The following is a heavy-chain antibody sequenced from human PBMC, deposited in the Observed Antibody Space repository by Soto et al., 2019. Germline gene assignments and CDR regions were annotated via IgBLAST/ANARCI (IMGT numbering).Heavy chain of an antibody. D-gene: IGHD2-15*01. V-gene: IGHV3-48*01. CDR3: ARYLLRVLVRRQVYSVDY. J-gene: IGHJ4*02. CDR2: ISSSSSTI. CDR1: GFTFSSYS. Sequence: EVQLVESGGGLVQPGGSLRLSCAASGFTFSSYSMNWVRQAPGKGLEWVSYISSSSSTIYYADSVKGRFTISRDNAKNSLYLQMNSLRAEHTAVYYCARYLLRVLVRRQVYSVDYWGPGTLVTGYS.